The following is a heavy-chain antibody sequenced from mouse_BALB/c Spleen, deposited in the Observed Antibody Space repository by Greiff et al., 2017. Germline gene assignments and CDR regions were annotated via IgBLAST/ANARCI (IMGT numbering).Heavy chain of an antibody. V-gene: IGHV2-2*02. D-gene: IGHD4-1*01. CDR1: GFSLTSYG. CDR3: ARTLANWDFDY. Sequence: VQLQQSGPGLVQPSQSLSITCTVSGFSLTSYGVHWVRQSPGKGLEWLGVIWSGGSTDYNAAFISRLSISKDNSKSQVFFKMNSLQANDTAIYYCARTLANWDFDYWGQGTTLTVSS. CDR2: IWSGGST. J-gene: IGHJ2*01.